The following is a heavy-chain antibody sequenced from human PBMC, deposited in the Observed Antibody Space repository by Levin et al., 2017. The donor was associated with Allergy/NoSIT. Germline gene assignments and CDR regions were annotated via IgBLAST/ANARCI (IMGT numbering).Heavy chain of an antibody. CDR3: ARGLYAYGDYLGLGDY. CDR2: ISSSSSYI. V-gene: IGHV3-21*01. Sequence: GGSLRLSCAASRFSFSSYSFNWVRQAPGKGLEWVSSISSSSSYIYYADSVKGRFTISRDNAKNSLYLQMNSLRAEDTAVYYCARGLYAYGDYLGLGDYWGQGTLVTVSS. D-gene: IGHD4-17*01. CDR1: RFSFSSYS. J-gene: IGHJ4*02.